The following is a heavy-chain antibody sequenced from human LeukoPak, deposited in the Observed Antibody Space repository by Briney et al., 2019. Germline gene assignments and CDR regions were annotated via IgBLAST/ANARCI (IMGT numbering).Heavy chain of an antibody. D-gene: IGHD2-15*01. CDR2: INHSGST. V-gene: IGHV4-34*01. Sequence: SETLSLTCAVYGGSFSGYYWSWIRQPPGKGLEWIGEINHSGSTNYNPSLKSRVTISVDTSKNQFFLKLSSVTAADTAVYYCARDRYCSGGSCPNFDYWGQGTLATVSS. CDR1: GGSFSGYY. CDR3: ARDRYCSGGSCPNFDY. J-gene: IGHJ4*02.